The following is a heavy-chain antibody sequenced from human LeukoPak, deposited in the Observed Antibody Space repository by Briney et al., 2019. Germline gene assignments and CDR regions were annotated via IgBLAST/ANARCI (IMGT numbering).Heavy chain of an antibody. V-gene: IGHV1-2*02. CDR1: GGTFSSYA. J-gene: IGHJ4*02. D-gene: IGHD6-19*01. Sequence: ASVKVSCKASGGTFSSYAISWVRQAPGQGLEWMGWINPNSGGTNYAQKFQGRVTMTRDTSISTAYMELSRLRSDDTAVYYCAREYSSGWYPLGYWGQGTLVTVSS. CDR3: AREYSSGWYPLGY. CDR2: INPNSGGT.